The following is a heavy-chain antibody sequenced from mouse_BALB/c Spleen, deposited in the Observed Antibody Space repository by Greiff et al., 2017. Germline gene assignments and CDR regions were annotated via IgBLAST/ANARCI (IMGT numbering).Heavy chain of an antibody. CDR1: GYTFTSYY. J-gene: IGHJ3*01. Sequence: SGAELVKPGASVKLSCKASGYTFTSYYMYWVKQRPGQGLEWIGEINPSNGGTNFNEKFKSKATLTVDKSSSTAYMQLSSLTSEDSAVYYCTSMITWFAYWGQGTLVTVSA. D-gene: IGHD2-4*01. V-gene: IGHV1S81*02. CDR3: TSMITWFAY. CDR2: INPSNGGT.